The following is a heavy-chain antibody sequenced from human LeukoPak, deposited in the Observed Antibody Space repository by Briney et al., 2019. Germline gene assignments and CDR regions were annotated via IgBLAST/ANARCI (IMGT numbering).Heavy chain of an antibody. CDR1: GGSFSGYY. J-gene: IGHJ5*02. D-gene: IGHD6-13*01. CDR3: ARAWRYSSSWYLGNWFDP. Sequence: PSETLSLTCAVYGGSFSGYYWSWIRQPPGKGLEWIGEINHSGSTNYNPSLKGRVTISVDTSKNQFSLKLSSVTAADTAVYYCARAWRYSSSWYLGNWFDPWGQGTLVTVSS. V-gene: IGHV4-34*01. CDR2: INHSGST.